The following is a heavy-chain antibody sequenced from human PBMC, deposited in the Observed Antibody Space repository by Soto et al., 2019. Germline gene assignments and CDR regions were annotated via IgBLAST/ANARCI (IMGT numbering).Heavy chain of an antibody. J-gene: IGHJ4*02. CDR2: IWYDGSNK. V-gene: IGHV3-33*01. Sequence: QVQLVESGGGVVQPGRSLRLSCAASGFTFSSYGMHWVRQAPGKGLEWVAVIWYDGSNKYYADSVKGRFTISRDNSKNTLYLQMNSLRAEDTAVYYCARDGYGSGSYYGYWGQGTLVTVSS. CDR1: GFTFSSYG. CDR3: ARDGYGSGSYYGY. D-gene: IGHD3-10*01.